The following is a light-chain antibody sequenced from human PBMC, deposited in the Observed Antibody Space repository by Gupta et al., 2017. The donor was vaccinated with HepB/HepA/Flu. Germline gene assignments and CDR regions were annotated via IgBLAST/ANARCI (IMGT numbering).Light chain of an antibody. J-gene: IGLJ2*01. CDR2: GNS. Sequence: QSLLTQPPSVSGAPGPRVTISCTGGGSNIGAGYDVHWYQQLPGTAPKLLIYGNSNRPSGVPDRFSGSKSGTSASLAITGLQAEDEADYYCQSYDSSLSGYVVFGGGTKLTVL. CDR1: GSNIGAGYD. CDR3: QSYDSSLSGYVV. V-gene: IGLV1-40*01.